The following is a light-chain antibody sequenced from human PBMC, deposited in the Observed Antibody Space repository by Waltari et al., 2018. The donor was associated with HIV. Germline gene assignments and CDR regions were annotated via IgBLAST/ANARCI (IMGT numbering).Light chain of an antibody. CDR3: SSYAGGHSWV. J-gene: IGLJ3*02. V-gene: IGLV2-23*02. CDR2: EVT. CDR1: SNDLGNHNL. Sequence: QSALTQPASVSGSLGQSVVISCTGTSNDLGNHNLVSWYQHHPGKVPRILIYEVTKRPSGVSNRFSGSKSANTASLMISGLQAEDEADYYCSSYAGGHSWVFGGGTKLTVL.